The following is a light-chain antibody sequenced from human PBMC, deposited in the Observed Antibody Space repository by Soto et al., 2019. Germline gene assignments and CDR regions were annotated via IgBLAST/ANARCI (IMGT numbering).Light chain of an antibody. Sequence: DIQMTQSPSSLSASVGDRVTITCQASQDISNYLNWYQQKPGKAPKLLIYDASNLETGAPPRFSGSGSGTDFTFTISSLQPEDIATYYCQQYDNLLRFTFGPGTKVDIK. J-gene: IGKJ3*01. CDR2: DAS. CDR1: QDISNY. CDR3: QQYDNLLRFT. V-gene: IGKV1-33*01.